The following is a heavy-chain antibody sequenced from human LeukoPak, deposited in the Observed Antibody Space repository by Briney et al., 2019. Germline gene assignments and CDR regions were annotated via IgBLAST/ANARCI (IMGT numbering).Heavy chain of an antibody. CDR1: GFSFSSYV. CDR3: AKGGRGTYDS. V-gene: IGHV3-23*01. D-gene: IGHD3-16*01. J-gene: IGHJ4*02. Sequence: GRSLRLSCAASGFSFSSYVLYWVRQAPGKGLEWVSGITGGGGTYYADSVKGRFTISTDNSKSTLYLQMNSLRAEDTAVYYCAKGGRGTYDSWGQGTLVTVSS. CDR2: ITGGGGT.